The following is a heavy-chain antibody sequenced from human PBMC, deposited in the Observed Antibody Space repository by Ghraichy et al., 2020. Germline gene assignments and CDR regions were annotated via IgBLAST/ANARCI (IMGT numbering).Heavy chain of an antibody. CDR2: IKHDGSEK. V-gene: IGHV3-7*01. J-gene: IGHJ4*02. CDR1: GFTFRNYW. Sequence: GGSLRLSCAASGFTFRNYWMSWVRQAPGKGLEWVANIKHDGSEKYYVDSVKGRFTISRDNAKNSLYLQMNSLRDEDTAVYYCAPSGAAAGGYWGQGALVTVSS. D-gene: IGHD6-13*01. CDR3: APSGAAAGGY.